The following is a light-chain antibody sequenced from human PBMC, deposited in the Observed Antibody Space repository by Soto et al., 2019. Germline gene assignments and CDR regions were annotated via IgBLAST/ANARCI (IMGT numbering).Light chain of an antibody. CDR3: SSYSSTTTLV. Sequence: QSVLTQPASVSGSPGQSITISCTGTSSDVGGYNHVSWYQQRPGKAPKLMIYDVNNRPSGVSNRFSASKSGNTASLTISGLQAEDEADYYCSSYSSTTTLVFGGGTKVTVL. CDR2: DVN. V-gene: IGLV2-14*01. J-gene: IGLJ3*02. CDR1: SSDVGGYNH.